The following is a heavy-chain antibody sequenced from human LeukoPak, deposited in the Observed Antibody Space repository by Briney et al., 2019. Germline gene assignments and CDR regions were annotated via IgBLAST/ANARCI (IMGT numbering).Heavy chain of an antibody. D-gene: IGHD3-22*01. J-gene: IGHJ2*01. V-gene: IGHV3-30-3*01. CDR2: ISYDGSNK. CDR1: GFTFSSYA. CDR3: AKERGRSWLLPDWYFDV. Sequence: GSLRLSCAASGFTFSSYAMHWVRQAPGKGLEWVAVISYDGSNKYYADSVKGRFTISRDNSKNTLYLQMNSLRAEDTAVYYCAKERGRSWLLPDWYFDVWGHGTLVSVSS.